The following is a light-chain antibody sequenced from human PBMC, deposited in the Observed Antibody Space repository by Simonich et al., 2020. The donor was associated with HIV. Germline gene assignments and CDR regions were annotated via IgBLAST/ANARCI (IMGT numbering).Light chain of an antibody. CDR3: QQTNRFPLT. CDR2: AAS. CDR1: QGIRND. J-gene: IGKJ4*01. Sequence: AIQMTQSPSSLSASVGDRVTITCRASQGIRNDLGWDQQKPGKAPKLLIYAASSLQSGVPSRFSGSGSGTDFSLTISSLQPEDFATYYCQQTNRFPLTFGGGTKVEIK. V-gene: IGKV1-6*01.